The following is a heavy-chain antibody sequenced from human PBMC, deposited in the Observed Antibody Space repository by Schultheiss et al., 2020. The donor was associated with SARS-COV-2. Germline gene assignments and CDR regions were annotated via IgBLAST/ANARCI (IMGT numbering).Heavy chain of an antibody. D-gene: IGHD4-23*01. V-gene: IGHV3-7*04. CDR3: ARGYGGDALDYFDY. Sequence: GGSLRLSCAASGFTFSSYAMSWVRQAPGKGLEWVANIKQDGSEKYYVDSVKGRFTISRDNAKNSLYLQMNSLRAEDTAVYYCARGYGGDALDYFDYWGQGTLVTVSS. CDR1: GFTFSSYA. CDR2: IKQDGSEK. J-gene: IGHJ4*02.